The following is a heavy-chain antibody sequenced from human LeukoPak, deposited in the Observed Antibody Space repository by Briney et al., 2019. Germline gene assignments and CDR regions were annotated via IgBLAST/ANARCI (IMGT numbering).Heavy chain of an antibody. Sequence: GGSLRLSCAASGFTFSSYAMHWVRQAPGNGLEWVAVISYDGSNKYYADSVKGRFTISRDNAKNSLYLQMNSLRAEDTAVYYCARDLNRETYWGQGTLVTVSS. CDR1: GFTFSSYA. J-gene: IGHJ4*02. V-gene: IGHV3-30*04. CDR3: ARDLNRETY. CDR2: ISYDGSNK. D-gene: IGHD1-14*01.